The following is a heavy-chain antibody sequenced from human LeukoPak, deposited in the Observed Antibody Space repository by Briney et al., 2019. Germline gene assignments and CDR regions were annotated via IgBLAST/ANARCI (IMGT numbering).Heavy chain of an antibody. J-gene: IGHJ4*02. CDR3: ARGRFVLDYYRFDY. D-gene: IGHD3-22*01. Sequence: GASVKVSFKASGSTFTSYYMHWVRQAPGQGLEWMGMFNPSGGGTTYAQKFQGRVTMTRDTSTSTVYMELSRLRSEDTAVYYCARGRFVLDYYRFDYWGQGTLVTVSS. V-gene: IGHV1-46*01. CDR1: GSTFTSYY. CDR2: FNPSGGGT.